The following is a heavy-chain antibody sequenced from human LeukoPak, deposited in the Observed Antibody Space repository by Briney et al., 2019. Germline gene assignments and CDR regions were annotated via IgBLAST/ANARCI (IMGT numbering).Heavy chain of an antibody. D-gene: IGHD5-18*01. CDR2: IIPILGIA. J-gene: IGHJ4*02. Sequence: ASVKVSCKASGGTFSSYAISWVRQAPGQGLEWMGRIIPILGIANYAQKFQGRVTVTADKSTSTACMELSSLRSEDTAVYYCARDPHPADTAMVTGDYWGQGTLVTVSS. CDR3: ARDPHPADTAMVTGDY. CDR1: GGTFSSYA. V-gene: IGHV1-69*04.